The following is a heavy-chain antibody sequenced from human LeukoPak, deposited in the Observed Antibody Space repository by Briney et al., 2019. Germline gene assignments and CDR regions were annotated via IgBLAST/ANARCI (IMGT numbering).Heavy chain of an antibody. J-gene: IGHJ4*02. CDR2: ISYDGSNK. CDR3: AGGGIAVAANY. D-gene: IGHD6-19*01. Sequence: GGSLGLSCAASGFTFSSYGMHWVRQAPGKGLEWVAVISYDGSNKYYADSVKGRFTISRDNSKNTLYLQMNSLRAEDTAVYYCAGGGIAVAANYWGQGTLVTVSS. V-gene: IGHV3-30*03. CDR1: GFTFSSYG.